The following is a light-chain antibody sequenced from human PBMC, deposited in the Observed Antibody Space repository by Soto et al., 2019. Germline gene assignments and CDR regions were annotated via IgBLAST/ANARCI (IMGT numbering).Light chain of an antibody. CDR1: QRLSSW. Sequence: DIQMTQSPSILSASVGDRVIITCRASQRLSSWLAWYQQKPGQAPKLLIYGASTRATAIPPRFSGTGSGTDFTLTISSLQSEDFAVYYCQHYNNWPPDTFGQGTKVDIK. V-gene: IGKV1-5*01. CDR3: QHYNNWPPDT. J-gene: IGKJ2*01. CDR2: GAS.